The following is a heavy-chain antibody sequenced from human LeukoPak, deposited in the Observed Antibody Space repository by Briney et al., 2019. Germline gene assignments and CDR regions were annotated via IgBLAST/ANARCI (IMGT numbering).Heavy chain of an antibody. Sequence: ASVKVSCKASGYTFTGYYMHWVRKAPGQGLEWMGRINPNSGGTNYAQKFQGRVTMTRDTSISTAYMELSRLRSDDTAVYYCARMKMATQTLDWGQGTLVTVSS. V-gene: IGHV1-2*06. J-gene: IGHJ4*02. D-gene: IGHD5-24*01. CDR2: INPNSGGT. CDR1: GYTFTGYY. CDR3: ARMKMATQTLD.